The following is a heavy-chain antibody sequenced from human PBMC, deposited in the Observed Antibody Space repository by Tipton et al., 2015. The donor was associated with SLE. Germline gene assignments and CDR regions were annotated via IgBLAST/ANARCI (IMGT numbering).Heavy chain of an antibody. J-gene: IGHJ6*03. CDR2: ITSSSGHI. Sequence: GSLRLSCAASGFSFNTYWMAWVRQAPGKGLEWVSSITSSSGHIYYSDSVKGRFTISRDNAQNSLFLQMGSLRAEDTAVYFCARRDYYMDVWGKGTTVTVSS. CDR1: GFSFNTYW. V-gene: IGHV3-21*06. CDR3: ARRDYYMDV.